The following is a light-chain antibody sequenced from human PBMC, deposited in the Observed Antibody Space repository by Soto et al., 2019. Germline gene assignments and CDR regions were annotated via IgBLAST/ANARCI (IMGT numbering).Light chain of an antibody. CDR2: AAS. CDR3: QQSSSTPRT. J-gene: IGKJ2*01. Sequence: DIHMAQSPSSLSASVGARVTITCRASQSISNYLNWYQQRPGKAPKLLIYAASSLQSGVPSRFSGSGSGTDFTLTIRGLQPEDFAHYYCQQSSSTPRTLGQGTKLEI. CDR1: QSISNY. V-gene: IGKV1-39*01.